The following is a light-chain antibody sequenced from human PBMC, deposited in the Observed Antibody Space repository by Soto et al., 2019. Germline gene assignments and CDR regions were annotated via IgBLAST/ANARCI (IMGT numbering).Light chain of an antibody. J-gene: IGKJ1*01. Sequence: DIQMTQSPSTLSASVGDRVTITCRASQSINTWLAWYQQKPGIAPRLLIYTASSLESGVPSRFSGSGSGTEFTLSISSLQPDDFATYYCQQHESNPRTFGQGTKVEIK. CDR1: QSINTW. CDR3: QQHESNPRT. CDR2: TAS. V-gene: IGKV1-5*03.